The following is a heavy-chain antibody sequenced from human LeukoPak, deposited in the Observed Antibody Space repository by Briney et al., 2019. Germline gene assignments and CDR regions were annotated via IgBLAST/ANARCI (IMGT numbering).Heavy chain of an antibody. J-gene: IGHJ6*02. CDR3: ARELRGDGYKNLGYYYYGMDV. Sequence: ASVKVSCKASGYTFTSYYVHWVRQAPGQGLEWMGIINPIGGSTSYAQKFQGRVTMTRDTSTSTVYMELSSLRSEDTAVYYCARELRGDGYKNLGYYYYGMDVWGQGTTVTVSS. CDR2: INPIGGST. D-gene: IGHD5-24*01. CDR1: GYTFTSYY. V-gene: IGHV1-46*01.